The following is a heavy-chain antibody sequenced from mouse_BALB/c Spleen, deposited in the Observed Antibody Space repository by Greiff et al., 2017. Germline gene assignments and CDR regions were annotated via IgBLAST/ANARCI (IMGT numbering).Heavy chain of an antibody. CDR1: GYTFTSYW. CDR3: ALDWENAMDY. D-gene: IGHD4-1*01. Sequence: VQLQQSGAELAKPGASVKMSCKASGYTFTSYWMHWVQQRPGQGLEWIGYINPSTGYTEYNQKFKDKATLTADKSTSTAYMQLRSLTSEDSAVYYGALDWENAMDYWGQGTSVTVSS. J-gene: IGHJ4*01. CDR2: INPSTGYT. V-gene: IGHV1-7*01.